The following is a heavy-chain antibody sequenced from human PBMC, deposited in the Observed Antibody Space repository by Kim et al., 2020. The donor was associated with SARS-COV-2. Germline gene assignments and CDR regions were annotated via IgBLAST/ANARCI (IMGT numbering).Heavy chain of an antibody. J-gene: IGHJ6*02. Sequence: STNYAQKFQGRVAMTRDTSTGTVNMEISSLRSEDTAVYYCARVWVRDGMDVWGQGTPVTVSS. D-gene: IGHD3-16*01. CDR3: ARVWVRDGMDV. V-gene: IGHV1-46*01. CDR2: ST.